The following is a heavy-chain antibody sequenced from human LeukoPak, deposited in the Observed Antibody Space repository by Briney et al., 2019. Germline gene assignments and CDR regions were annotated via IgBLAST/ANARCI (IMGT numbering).Heavy chain of an antibody. V-gene: IGHV3-23*01. CDR1: GFTFSTYA. CDR3: ARGTISDY. Sequence: GGSLRLSCAASGFTFSTYAMGWVRQAPGKGLEWVSSISVSGGVTYYTDSVKGRFTISRDNSKNTLYLQMNSLRAEDTAVYYCARGTISDYWGQGTLVTVSS. CDR2: ISVSGGVT. J-gene: IGHJ4*02.